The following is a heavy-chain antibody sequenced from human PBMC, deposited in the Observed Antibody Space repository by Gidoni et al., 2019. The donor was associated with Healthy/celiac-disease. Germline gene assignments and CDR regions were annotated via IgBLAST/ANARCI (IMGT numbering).Heavy chain of an antibody. CDR3: ARGLSIAAAGSPFDY. CDR2: IYYSGST. CDR1: GGSIRSSSYY. J-gene: IGHJ4*02. D-gene: IGHD6-13*01. Sequence: QLQLQESGPGLVKPSETLSLTCTVSGGSIRSSSYYWGWIRQPPGKGLEWIGSIYYSGSTYYNPSLKSRVTISVDTSKNQFSLKLSSVTAADTAVYYCARGLSIAAAGSPFDYWGQGTLVTVSS. V-gene: IGHV4-39*01.